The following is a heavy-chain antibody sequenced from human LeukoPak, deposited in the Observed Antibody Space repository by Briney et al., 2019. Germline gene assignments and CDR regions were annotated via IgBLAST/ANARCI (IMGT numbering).Heavy chain of an antibody. V-gene: IGHV4-39*07. CDR3: ARLDVYNPPGDY. CDR2: IYYSGST. CDR1: GGSISSNSYY. Sequence: IPSETLSLTCTVSGGSISSNSYYWGWIRQPPGKGLEWIGSIYYSGSTYYSPSLMSRVTISVDTSKNQFSLNLSSVTAADTAVYYCARLDVYNPPGDYWGQGTLVTVSS. J-gene: IGHJ4*02. D-gene: IGHD5-24*01.